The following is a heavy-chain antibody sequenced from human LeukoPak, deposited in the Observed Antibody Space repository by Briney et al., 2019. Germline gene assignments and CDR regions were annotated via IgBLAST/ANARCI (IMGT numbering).Heavy chain of an antibody. Sequence: PSETLSLTCTVSGGSISSGDYYWSWIRQPPGKGLEWIGYIYYSGSTYYNPSLKSRVTISVDTSKNQFSLKLSSVTAADTAVYYCARGVVVAPAVYYYGMDVWGQGTTVTVSS. CDR1: GGSISSGDYY. V-gene: IGHV4-30-4*01. CDR2: IYYSGST. J-gene: IGHJ6*02. D-gene: IGHD2-2*01. CDR3: ARGVVVAPAVYYYGMDV.